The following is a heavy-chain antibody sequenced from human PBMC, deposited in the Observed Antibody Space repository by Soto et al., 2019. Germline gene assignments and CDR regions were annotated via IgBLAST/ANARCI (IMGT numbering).Heavy chain of an antibody. Sequence: QVQLVQSGAEVKKPGASVKVSCKASGYPFTTYHLHWVRQAPGQGLEWMGIVYVTGTGTRSAQKFQGRLTMTMDRSTSTVYMELSSLRSEDTAVYYCARPEGYGSGSYYFDSWGQGTLVTVSS. V-gene: IGHV1-46*01. J-gene: IGHJ4*02. CDR1: GYPFTTYH. D-gene: IGHD3-10*01. CDR3: ARPEGYGSGSYYFDS. CDR2: VYVTGTGT.